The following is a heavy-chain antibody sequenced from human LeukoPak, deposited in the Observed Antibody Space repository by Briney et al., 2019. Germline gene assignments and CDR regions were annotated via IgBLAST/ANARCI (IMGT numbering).Heavy chain of an antibody. J-gene: IGHJ4*02. CDR1: GFTFSSYA. CDR3: AQQLGWGRWFDY. D-gene: IGHD6-13*01. Sequence: PGRSLRLSCAASGFTFSSYAMHWVRQAPGKGLEWVAVISYDGSNKYYEDSVKGRFTISRDNSKNTLYLQMNSLRAEDTAAYYCAQQLGWGRWFDYWGQGTLVTVSS. CDR2: ISYDGSNK. V-gene: IGHV3-30-3*01.